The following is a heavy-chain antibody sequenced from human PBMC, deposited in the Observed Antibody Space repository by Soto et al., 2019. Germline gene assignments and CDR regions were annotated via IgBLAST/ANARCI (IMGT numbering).Heavy chain of an antibody. V-gene: IGHV3-23*01. D-gene: IGHD6-6*01. CDR1: GFTFSSYA. Sequence: PGGSLRLSCAASGFTFSSYAMSWVRQAPGKGLEWVSAISGSGGSTYYADSVKGRFTISRDNSKNTLYLQMNSLRAEDTAVYYCAKDYEGPAWAARGPTNWFDPWGQGTLVTVSS. J-gene: IGHJ5*02. CDR2: ISGSGGST. CDR3: AKDYEGPAWAARGPTNWFDP.